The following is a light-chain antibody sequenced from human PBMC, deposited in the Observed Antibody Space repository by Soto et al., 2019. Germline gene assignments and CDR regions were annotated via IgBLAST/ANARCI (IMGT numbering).Light chain of an antibody. CDR3: SSHTISSALQV. CDR2: EVS. CDR1: SSDVGGYNY. Sequence: QSVLTQPASVSGSPGQSITISCTGTSSDVGGYNYVSWYQQHPGKAPKLMIYEVSNRPSGVSNRFSGSKSGNTASLTISWLQAEDEADYYCSSHTISSALQVFGTGTKVTVL. V-gene: IGLV2-14*01. J-gene: IGLJ1*01.